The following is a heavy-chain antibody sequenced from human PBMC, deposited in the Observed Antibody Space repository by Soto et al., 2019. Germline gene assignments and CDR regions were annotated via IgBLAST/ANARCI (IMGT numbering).Heavy chain of an antibody. CDR3: ASQLSVAGNYFFYYAMDV. V-gene: IGHV3-30-3*01. D-gene: IGHD6-13*01. CDR2: IAHDGGNK. J-gene: IGHJ6*02. CDR1: GFTFSSYA. Sequence: RRLSCAASGFTFSSYAMHWVRQAAGKGLEWVGVIAHDGGNKYYADSVKGRFTISRDNSKNTVYLQMNSLRVDDTAVYYCASQLSVAGNYFFYYAMDVWGQGTTVTVSS.